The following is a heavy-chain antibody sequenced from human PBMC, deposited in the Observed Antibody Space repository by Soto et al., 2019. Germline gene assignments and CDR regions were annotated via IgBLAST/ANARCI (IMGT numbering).Heavy chain of an antibody. V-gene: IGHV4-34*01. D-gene: IGHD3-3*01. CDR2: INHSGST. CDR3: ARFYYDFWSGYPIYYYYMDV. CDR1: GGSFSGYY. J-gene: IGHJ6*03. Sequence: SETLSLTCAVYGGSFSGYYWSWIRQPPGKGLEWIGEINHSGSTNYNPSLKSRVTISVDTSKNQFSLKLSSVTAADTAVYYCARFYYDFWSGYPIYYYYMDVWGKGTTVTVSS.